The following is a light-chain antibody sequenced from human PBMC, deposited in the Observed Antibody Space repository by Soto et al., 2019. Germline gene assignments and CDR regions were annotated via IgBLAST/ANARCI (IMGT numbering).Light chain of an antibody. Sequence: QSALTQPASVSGSPGQSITISCTGTSSDVGSYNLVPWYQQHPGKAPKLMIYEGSKRPSGVANRFSGSKSGNTASLTISGLPAEDDAHYYCCSYAGSSTPVVFGRGTKLTLL. CDR1: SSDVGSYNL. CDR3: CSYAGSSTPVV. CDR2: EGS. J-gene: IGLJ2*01. V-gene: IGLV2-23*01.